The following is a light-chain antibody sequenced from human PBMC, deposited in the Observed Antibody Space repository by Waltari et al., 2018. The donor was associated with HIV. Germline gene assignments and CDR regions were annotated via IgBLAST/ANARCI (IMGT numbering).Light chain of an antibody. J-gene: IGKJ1*01. Sequence: EIVMTQSPATLSVSPGERATLSCRASQSISNILAWYQQKPGQAPRLLIYGAYTRATGIPARFSGSGSGTEFTLTISSLQSEDFAVYYCQQYNNWPPTFGQGTKVEIK. V-gene: IGKV3-15*01. CDR2: GAY. CDR1: QSISNI. CDR3: QQYNNWPPT.